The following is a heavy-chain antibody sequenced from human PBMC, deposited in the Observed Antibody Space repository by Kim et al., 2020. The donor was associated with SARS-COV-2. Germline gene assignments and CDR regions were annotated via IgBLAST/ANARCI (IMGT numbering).Heavy chain of an antibody. Sequence: GGSLRLSCAASGFTFSSYAMHWVRQAPGKGLEWVAVIWYDGSNKYYADSVKGRFTISRDNSKNTLYLQMNSLRAEDTAVYYCAKSGSGWDYYYYGMDVWGQGTTVTVSS. CDR2: IWYDGSNK. CDR3: AKSGSGWDYYYYGMDV. V-gene: IGHV3-33*06. D-gene: IGHD6-19*01. CDR1: GFTFSSYA. J-gene: IGHJ6*02.